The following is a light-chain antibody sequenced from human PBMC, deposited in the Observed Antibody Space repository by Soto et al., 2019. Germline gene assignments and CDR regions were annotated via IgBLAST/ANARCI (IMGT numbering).Light chain of an antibody. CDR1: QSISSF. Sequence: DVQMTQSPSSLSASIGDRVTITCRASQSISSFLNWYQQKPGKAPQLLIFAASSLPGVVPPRFSGSGSGTDFTLTISSLQPEDFATYYCQQSFTTPLTFGGGTKVAIK. CDR2: AAS. J-gene: IGKJ4*01. V-gene: IGKV1-39*01. CDR3: QQSFTTPLT.